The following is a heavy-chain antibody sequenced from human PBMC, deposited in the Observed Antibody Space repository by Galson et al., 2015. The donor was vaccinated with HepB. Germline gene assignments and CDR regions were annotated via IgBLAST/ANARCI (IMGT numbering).Heavy chain of an antibody. J-gene: IGHJ5*02. CDR2: IYHSGST. D-gene: IGHD2-8*01. CDR1: GGSISSSNW. V-gene: IGHV4-4*02. CDR3: ARGDTGYQWANWFDP. Sequence: SETLSLTCAVSGGSISSSNWWSWVRQPPGKGLEWIGEIYHSGSTNYNPSLKSRVTISVDKSKNQFSLKLSSVTAADTAVYYCARGDTGYQWANWFDPWGQGTLVTVSS.